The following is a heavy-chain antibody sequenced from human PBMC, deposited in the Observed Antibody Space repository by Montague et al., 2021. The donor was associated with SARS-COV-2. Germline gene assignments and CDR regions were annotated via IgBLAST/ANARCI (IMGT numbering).Heavy chain of an antibody. CDR2: IYYSGST. D-gene: IGHD5-12*01. J-gene: IGHJ6*02. CDR3: ASLNIVARTDYYYGMDV. Sequence: SETLSLTCTVSGDSISTSQYYWGWIRQPPGKGLEWIGTIYYSGSTYYNPSLKSRVTISEDTSKNQFSLRLSSGTAADTAVYYCASLNIVARTDYYYGMDVWGQGATVTVSS. CDR1: GDSISTSQYY. V-gene: IGHV4-39*01.